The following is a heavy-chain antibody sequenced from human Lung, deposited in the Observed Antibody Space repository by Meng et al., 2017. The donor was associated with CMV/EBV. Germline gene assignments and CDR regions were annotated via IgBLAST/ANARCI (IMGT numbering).Heavy chain of an antibody. Sequence: ASVKVSCKASGYTFTGYNIHWVRQAPGQGLEWMGWINPHSGDTKYAQKFQGRVTLTTDTSINTAYMEVSRLKSDDTAVFFCARLFHTSLGTNYYYGMDVWXLGPXVTVSS. D-gene: IGHD3-10*01. CDR3: ARLFHTSLGTNYYYGMDV. CDR1: GYTFTGYN. V-gene: IGHV1-2*02. CDR2: INPHSGDT. J-gene: IGHJ6*02.